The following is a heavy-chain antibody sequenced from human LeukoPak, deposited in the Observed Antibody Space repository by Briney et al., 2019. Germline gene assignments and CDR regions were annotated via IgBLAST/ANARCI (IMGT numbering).Heavy chain of an antibody. J-gene: IGHJ4*02. CDR1: GFTFDNYV. D-gene: IGHD3-10*01. CDR2: LSGSGGST. V-gene: IGHV3-23*01. Sequence: GGSLTLSCVVSGFTFDNYVMSWVRQAPGQGLEWVSSLSGSGGSTYYADSVKGRFTISRDNSKNTLFLQMDSLRDDDTAVYYCARGGSRFFTYWGQGALVTVSS. CDR3: ARGGSRFFTY.